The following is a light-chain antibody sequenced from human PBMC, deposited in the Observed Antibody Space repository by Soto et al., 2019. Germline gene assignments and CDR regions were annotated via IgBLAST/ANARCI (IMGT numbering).Light chain of an antibody. CDR1: QTVGSS. J-gene: IGKJ5*01. CDR2: GAS. V-gene: IGKV3-11*01. Sequence: EIVLTQSPATLSLSPGERATLSCRASQTVGSSLAWYQHKAGQLPRLLIFGASNRATGIPGRFGGSGSGTDFALTISSLEPEDFAVYYCQQLTNWPITFGQGTRLEIK. CDR3: QQLTNWPIT.